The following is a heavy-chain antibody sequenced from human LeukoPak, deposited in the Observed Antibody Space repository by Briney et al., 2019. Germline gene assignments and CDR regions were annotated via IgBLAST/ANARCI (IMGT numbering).Heavy chain of an antibody. D-gene: IGHD1-14*01. V-gene: IGHV4-39*01. Sequence: SETLSLTCTVSGGSISSSSYYWGWIRQPPGKGLEWTGSIYYSGSTYYNPSLKSRVTISVDTSKNQFSLKLSSVTAADTAVYYCARLHTELNIDYWGQGTLVTVSS. CDR2: IYYSGST. CDR1: GGSISSSSYY. CDR3: ARLHTELNIDY. J-gene: IGHJ4*02.